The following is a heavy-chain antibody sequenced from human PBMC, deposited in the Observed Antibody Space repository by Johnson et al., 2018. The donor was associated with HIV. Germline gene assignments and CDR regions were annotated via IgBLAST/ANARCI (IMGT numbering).Heavy chain of an antibody. CDR3: ARDQVDRGGAFDI. D-gene: IGHD5-12*01. J-gene: IGHJ3*02. V-gene: IGHV3-30*19. Sequence: QVQLVESGGGLVQPWGSLRLSCVASGFIFRNYAIHWVRQAPGKGLEWVAVISYDGKSTYYADSVKGRFTISRDNSKNTLYLQMNSLRAEDTAVYYCARDQVDRGGAFDIWGQGTMVTVSP. CDR1: GFIFRNYA. CDR2: ISYDGKST.